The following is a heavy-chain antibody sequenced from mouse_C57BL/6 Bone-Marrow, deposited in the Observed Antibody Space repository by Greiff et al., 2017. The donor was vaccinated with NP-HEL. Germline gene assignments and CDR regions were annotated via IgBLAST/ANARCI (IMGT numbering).Heavy chain of an antibody. J-gene: IGHJ1*03. CDR3: ARIYYGYGDWYFDV. D-gene: IGHD2-2*01. Sequence: VQLQQSGPELVKPGASVKISCKASGYTFTDYYMNWVKQSPGKSLEWIGDINPNNGGTSYNQKFKGKATLTVDKSSSTAYMELRSLTSEDSAVYYCARIYYGYGDWYFDVWGTGTTVTVSS. CDR1: GYTFTDYY. CDR2: INPNNGGT. V-gene: IGHV1-26*01.